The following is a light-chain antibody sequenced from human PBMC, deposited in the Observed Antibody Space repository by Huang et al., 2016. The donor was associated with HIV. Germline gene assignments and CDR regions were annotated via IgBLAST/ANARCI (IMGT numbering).Light chain of an antibody. J-gene: IGKJ5*01. Sequence: EIVMTQSPATLSLSPGERATLSCRASQGISSDLAWYQQKPGQAPRLLIYGASTRATGIPDRFSGSGSGTEFTLTISSLQSEDFALYYCQQYTTWPPITFGQGTRLEIK. V-gene: IGKV3-15*01. CDR2: GAS. CDR1: QGISSD. CDR3: QQYTTWPPIT.